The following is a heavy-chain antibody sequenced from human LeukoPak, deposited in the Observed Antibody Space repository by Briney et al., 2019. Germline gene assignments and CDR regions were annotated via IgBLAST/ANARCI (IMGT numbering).Heavy chain of an antibody. D-gene: IGHD6-19*01. V-gene: IGHV3-21*01. CDR3: ASGKRAVAAPFDY. CDR2: ISSSSSYI. J-gene: IGHJ4*02. Sequence: GGSLRLSCAASGFTFSSYSMNWVRQAPGKGLEWVSSISSSSSYIYYADSAKGRFTISRDNAKNSLYLQMNSLRAEDTAVYYCASGKRAVAAPFDYWGQGTLVTVSS. CDR1: GFTFSSYS.